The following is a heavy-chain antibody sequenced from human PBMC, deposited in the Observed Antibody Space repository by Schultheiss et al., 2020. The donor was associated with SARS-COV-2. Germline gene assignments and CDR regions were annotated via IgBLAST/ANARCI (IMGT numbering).Heavy chain of an antibody. CDR2: IYYSGST. V-gene: IGHV4-59*01. J-gene: IGHJ4*02. CDR3: ARHGSSGYYLDY. D-gene: IGHD3-22*01. CDR1: GGSFSGYY. Sequence: SETLSLTCAVYGGSFSGYYWSWIRQPPGKGLEWIGYIYYSGSTNYNPSLKSRVTISVDTSKNQFSLKLSSVTAADTAVYYCARHGSSGYYLDYWGQGTLVTVSS.